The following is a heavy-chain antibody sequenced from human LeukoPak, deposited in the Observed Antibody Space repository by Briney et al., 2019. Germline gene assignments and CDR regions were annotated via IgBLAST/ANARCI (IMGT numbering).Heavy chain of an antibody. CDR1: GGTFSSYA. V-gene: IGHV1-69*04. CDR3: ARDPEPSPYGIAVAGGDY. Sequence: SVKVSCKASGGTFSSYAISWVRQAPGQGLEWMGRIIPILGIANYAQKFQGRVTITADESTSTAYMELSSLRSEDTAVYYCARDPEPSPYGIAVAGGDYWGQGTLVTVSS. CDR2: IIPILGIA. J-gene: IGHJ4*02. D-gene: IGHD6-19*01.